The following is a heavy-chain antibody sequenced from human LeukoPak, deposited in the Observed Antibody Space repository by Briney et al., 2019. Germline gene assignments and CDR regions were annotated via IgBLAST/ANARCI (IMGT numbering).Heavy chain of an antibody. J-gene: IGHJ4*02. Sequence: GGSLRLSCAASGFTFSSFALSWVRQAPGKGLEWVSAISGRGRGGSTNYADSVKGRFTISRDNSKNTLYLQTNSLRAEDTAVYYCARVSYYYGSGSYRPTAVYYFDYWGQGTLVTVSS. CDR1: GFTFSSFA. CDR3: ARVSYYYGSGSYRPTAVYYFDY. V-gene: IGHV3-23*01. D-gene: IGHD3-10*01. CDR2: ISGRGRGGST.